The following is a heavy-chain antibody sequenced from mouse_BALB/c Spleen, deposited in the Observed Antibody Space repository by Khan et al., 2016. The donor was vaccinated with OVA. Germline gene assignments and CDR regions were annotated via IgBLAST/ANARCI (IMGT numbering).Heavy chain of an antibody. Sequence: VQLKESGAELVKPGASVKLSCTASGFNLRDTYIHWVKQRPEQGLEWIGRIAPANGYTKYDPKFQGKATIPSDTSSNISYLQLSSLTSEDTAVYYCAHHSYDPRNFDVWGAGTTVTVSS. CDR1: GFNLRDTY. CDR2: IAPANGYT. V-gene: IGHV14-3*02. CDR3: AHHSYDPRNFDV. D-gene: IGHD2-3*01. J-gene: IGHJ1*01.